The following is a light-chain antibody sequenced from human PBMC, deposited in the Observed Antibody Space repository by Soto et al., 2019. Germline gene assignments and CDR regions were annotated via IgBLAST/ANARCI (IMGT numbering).Light chain of an antibody. CDR1: QGIGSW. J-gene: IGKJ2*01. V-gene: IGKV1-5*03. Sequence: DIQMTQSPSTLSASVGDRVTITCRATQGIGSWLAWYQQKPGKAPKLLIYKASTLESGVPSRFSGSGSGTEFTLTISSLQADDFATYYCQQYNRWVYTFGQGTKLEIK. CDR3: QQYNRWVYT. CDR2: KAS.